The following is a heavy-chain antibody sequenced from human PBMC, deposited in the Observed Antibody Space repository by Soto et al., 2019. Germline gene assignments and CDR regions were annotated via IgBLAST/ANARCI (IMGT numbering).Heavy chain of an antibody. Sequence: PGGSLRLSCAASGFTFSSYAMHWVRQAPGKGLEWVAVISYDGSNKYYADSVKGRFTISRDNSKNTLYLQMNSLRAEDTAVYYYARESIVVVPAAIPRGAYYYGMDVWGQGTTVTVS. CDR1: GFTFSSYA. V-gene: IGHV3-30-3*01. J-gene: IGHJ6*02. D-gene: IGHD2-2*02. CDR3: ARESIVVVPAAIPRGAYYYGMDV. CDR2: ISYDGSNK.